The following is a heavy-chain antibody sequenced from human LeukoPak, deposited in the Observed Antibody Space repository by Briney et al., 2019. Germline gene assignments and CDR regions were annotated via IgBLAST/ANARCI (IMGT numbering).Heavy chain of an antibody. V-gene: IGHV3-23*01. J-gene: IGHJ4*02. CDR1: GFTFNSYL. CDR3: AKIVVPSSLDMYFDY. D-gene: IGHD2-2*01. Sequence: PGGTLRLPCAASGFTFNSYLMNWVRQAPGKGLEWVAAISGSGDSINYADSVKGRFTISRDNSKSTLYLQMDSLRADDTAVYYCAKIVVPSSLDMYFDYWGQGTLVTVSS. CDR2: ISGSGDSI.